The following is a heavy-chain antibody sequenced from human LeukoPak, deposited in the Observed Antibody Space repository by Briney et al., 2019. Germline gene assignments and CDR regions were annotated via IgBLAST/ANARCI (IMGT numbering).Heavy chain of an antibody. D-gene: IGHD3-10*01. CDR2: ISYDGGSK. J-gene: IGHJ6*02. V-gene: IGHV3-30-3*01. CDR1: GFAFSSYA. CDR3: ARDGMVRGVDHYYGMDV. Sequence: HPGRSLRLSCAASGFAFSSYAMHWVRQGPGKGLEWVALISYDGGSKYYADSVKGRITISRDNSKNTLYLQMNSLRAEDTAVYYCARDGMVRGVDHYYGMDVWGQGTTVTVSS.